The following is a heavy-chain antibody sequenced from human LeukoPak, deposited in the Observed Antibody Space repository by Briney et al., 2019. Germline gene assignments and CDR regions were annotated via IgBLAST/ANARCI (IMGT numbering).Heavy chain of an antibody. CDR2: IYTSGST. J-gene: IGHJ4*02. D-gene: IGHD2-21*02. V-gene: IGHV4-4*07. CDR3: ARDRVVVTATYFDY. Sequence: SETLSLTCTVSGGSISSYYWSWIRQPAGKGLEWIGRIYTSGSTNYNPSLKSRVTMSVDTSKNQLSLKLSSVTAADTAVYYCARDRVVVTATYFDYWGQGTLVTVSS. CDR1: GGSISSYY.